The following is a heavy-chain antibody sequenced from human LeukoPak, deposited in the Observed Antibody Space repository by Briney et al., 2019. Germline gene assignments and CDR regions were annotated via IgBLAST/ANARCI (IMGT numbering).Heavy chain of an antibody. V-gene: IGHV3-23*01. CDR1: GFTFSSQA. CDR2: ISGSGDNT. CDR3: ARDRYVGAAAGKGLFDY. Sequence: GGSLRLSCAASGFTFSSQAMNWVRQAPGKGLEWVSVISGSGDNTYYVDSVKGRFTISRDNAKNSLYLQMNSLRAEDTAVYYCARDRYVGAAAGKGLFDYWGRGTLVTVPS. J-gene: IGHJ4*02. D-gene: IGHD6-13*01.